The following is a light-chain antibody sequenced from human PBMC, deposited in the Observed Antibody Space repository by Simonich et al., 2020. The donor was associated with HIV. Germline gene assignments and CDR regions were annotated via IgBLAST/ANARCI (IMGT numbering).Light chain of an antibody. CDR1: RNILYSSNNKNY. CDR3: QQYYDTPYT. V-gene: IGKV4-1*01. Sequence: DIVMTQSPDSLAVSLGERATINCKSSRNILYSSNNKNYLAWYQQKPGQPPKLLIYWASTRESGVPDRFSGSGSGPDFTLTISSLQAEDVAVYYCQQYYDTPYTFGQGTKLEIK. J-gene: IGKJ2*01. CDR2: WAS.